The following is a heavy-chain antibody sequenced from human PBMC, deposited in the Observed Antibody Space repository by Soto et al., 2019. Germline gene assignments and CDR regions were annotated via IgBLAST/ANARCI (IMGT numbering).Heavy chain of an antibody. V-gene: IGHV4-34*01. J-gene: IGHJ3*02. Sequence: SETLSLTCAVYGGSFSGYYWSWIRQPPGKGLEWIGEVNHSGSTNYNPSLKSRVTISVDTSKNQFSLKLSSVTAADTAVYYCARGYPPTMIVARGAFDIWGQGTMVTVSS. CDR2: VNHSGST. CDR1: GGSFSGYY. CDR3: ARGYPPTMIVARGAFDI. D-gene: IGHD3-22*01.